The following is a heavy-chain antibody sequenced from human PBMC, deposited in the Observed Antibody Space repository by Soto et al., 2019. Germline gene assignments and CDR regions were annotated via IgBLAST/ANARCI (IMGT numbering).Heavy chain of an antibody. D-gene: IGHD2-8*01. J-gene: IGHJ3*02. V-gene: IGHV4-30-4*01. Sequence: QVQLQESGPGLVKPSQTLSLICTVSGDSISSDNYFWSWIRQPPGQGLEWVGYISNRGTPYYNPSCKSRVTISPDTSRNRFSLDMYSVTATDTAVYYCAREVNVVALSDAFDIWGQGTMVTVSS. CDR2: ISNRGTP. CDR1: GDSISSDNYF. CDR3: AREVNVVALSDAFDI.